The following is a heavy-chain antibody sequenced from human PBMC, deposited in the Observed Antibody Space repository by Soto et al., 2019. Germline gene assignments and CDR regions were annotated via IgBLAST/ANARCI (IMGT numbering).Heavy chain of an antibody. D-gene: IGHD2-21*02. CDR1: GYTFTSYG. J-gene: IGHJ1*01. Sequence: WASVKVSCKASGYTFTSYGISWVRQAPGQGLEWMGWISAYNGNTNYAQKLQGRVTMTTDTSTSTAYMELRSLRSDDTAVYYCARVLFLYCGGDCYSLQHWGQGTLVTVSS. CDR2: ISAYNGNT. CDR3: ARVLFLYCGGDCYSLQH. V-gene: IGHV1-18*04.